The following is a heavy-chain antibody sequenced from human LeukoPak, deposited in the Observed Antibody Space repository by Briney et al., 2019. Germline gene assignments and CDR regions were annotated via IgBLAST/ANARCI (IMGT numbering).Heavy chain of an antibody. CDR2: IQHSGST. CDR3: ARDVGYYYGSGTAFDP. CDR1: GYSIGSAYY. V-gene: IGHV4-38-2*02. J-gene: IGHJ5*02. Sequence: SETLSLTCTVSGYSIGSAYYWGWIRQPPGKGLEWIGSIQHSGSTYYNPSLKSRVSISVDTSKNQFSLRLSSVTAADTAVYYCARDVGYYYGSGTAFDPWGQGTLVTVSS. D-gene: IGHD3-10*01.